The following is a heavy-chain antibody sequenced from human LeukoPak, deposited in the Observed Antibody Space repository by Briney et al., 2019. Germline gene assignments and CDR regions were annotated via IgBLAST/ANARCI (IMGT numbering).Heavy chain of an antibody. D-gene: IGHD6-19*01. CDR1: GVTFSDHY. CDR3: AREFRSGYNSRWFDY. Sequence: GGSLRLSCAASGVTFSDHYMNWVRQAPGKGLEWVSVIRSSGSGSSTYYADSVKGRFTISRDNAKNSLYLQMNSLRVEDTAVYYCAREFRSGYNSRWFDYWGQGTLVTVSS. J-gene: IGHJ5*01. V-gene: IGHV3-69-1*01. CDR2: IRSSGSGSST.